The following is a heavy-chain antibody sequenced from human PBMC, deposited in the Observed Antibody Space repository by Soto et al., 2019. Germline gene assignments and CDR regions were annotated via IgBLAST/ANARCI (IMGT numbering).Heavy chain of an antibody. CDR2: IIPIFGTA. J-gene: IGHJ6*02. D-gene: IGHD6-13*01. CDR1: GCTFSSYA. V-gene: IGHV1-69*13. CDR3: ASSDSSSWYDDYYYGMDV. Sequence: GASVKVSCKASGCTFSSYAISWVRQAPGQGLEWMGGIIPIFGTANYAQKFQGRVTITADESTSTAYMELSSLRSEDTAVYYCASSDSSSWYDDYYYGMDVWGQGTTVTVSS.